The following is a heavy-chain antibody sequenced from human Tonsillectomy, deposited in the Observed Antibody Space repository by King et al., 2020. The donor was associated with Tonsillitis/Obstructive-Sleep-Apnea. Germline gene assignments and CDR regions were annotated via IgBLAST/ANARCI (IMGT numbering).Heavy chain of an antibody. Sequence: VQLVESGAEAKKPGESLKISCKTSGYTFTSNWIGWVRQKPGEGLEWMGIIYPDDSDTRYRLSFRGQVTISADKSISTAYLQWSSLKASDTAMYYCARQVGATLLFDYWGQGTLVTVSS. D-gene: IGHD1-26*01. V-gene: IGHV5-51*01. CDR1: GYTFTSNW. J-gene: IGHJ4*02. CDR3: ARQVGATLLFDY. CDR2: IYPDDSDT.